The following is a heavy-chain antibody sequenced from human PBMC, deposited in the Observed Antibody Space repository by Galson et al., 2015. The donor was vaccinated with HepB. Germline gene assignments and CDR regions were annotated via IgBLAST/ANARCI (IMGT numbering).Heavy chain of an antibody. D-gene: IGHD3-3*01. CDR3: ARGRFLEWVGSLYYYYIDV. CDR1: GFTFSSYS. CDR2: ISSSSSYI. J-gene: IGHJ6*03. V-gene: IGHV3-21*01. Sequence: SLRLSCAASGFTFSSYSMNWVRQAPGKGLEWVSPISSSSSYIYYSDSVKGRFTISRDNAKNSLYLQMNSLRAEGTAVYYCARGRFLEWVGSLYYYYIDVWGKGSTVTVSS.